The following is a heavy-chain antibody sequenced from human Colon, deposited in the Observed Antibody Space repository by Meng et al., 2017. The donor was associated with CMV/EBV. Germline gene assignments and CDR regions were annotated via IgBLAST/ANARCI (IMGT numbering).Heavy chain of an antibody. J-gene: IGHJ6*02. Sequence: SETLSLTCNVSGGSINDFYWSWIRQPPGKGLEWIGYTYYSGSTHYNPSLKSRVTIPIDTSKKHFSLRLSSVTAADTAVYYCARDTFDRRNGMDVWGQGTSVTVSS. CDR2: TYYSGST. CDR3: ARDTFDRRNGMDV. V-gene: IGHV4-59*01. D-gene: IGHD3-10*01. CDR1: GGSINDFY.